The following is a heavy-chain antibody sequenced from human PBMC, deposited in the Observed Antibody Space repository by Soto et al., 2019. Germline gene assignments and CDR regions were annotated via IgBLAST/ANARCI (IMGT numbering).Heavy chain of an antibody. V-gene: IGHV3-23*01. CDR3: ANCIAAVDSWFDP. CDR2: ISGSGGST. Sequence: PVGSLRLSCAVSGCTFSSYAMSWVRQAPVKGLEWVSAISGSGGSTYYADSVKCLVTISRHNSKNTLYLHTNSLRAEDTAVYYCANCIAAVDSWFDPWGQGTLVTVSS. J-gene: IGHJ5*02. D-gene: IGHD6-13*01. CDR1: GCTFSSYA.